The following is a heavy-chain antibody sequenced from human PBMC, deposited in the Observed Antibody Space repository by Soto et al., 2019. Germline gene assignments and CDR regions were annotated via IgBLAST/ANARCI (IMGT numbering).Heavy chain of an antibody. CDR1: GFTFSSYS. V-gene: IGHV3-48*01. CDR2: ISSSSSTI. Sequence: GGSLRLSCAASGFTFSSYSMNWVRQAPGKGLEWVSYISSSSSTIYYADSVKGRFTISRDNAKNSLYLQMNSLRAEDTAVYYCARGGFDVGVADTGYYYYMDVWGKGTTVTVSS. D-gene: IGHD6-19*01. J-gene: IGHJ6*03. CDR3: ARGGFDVGVADTGYYYYMDV.